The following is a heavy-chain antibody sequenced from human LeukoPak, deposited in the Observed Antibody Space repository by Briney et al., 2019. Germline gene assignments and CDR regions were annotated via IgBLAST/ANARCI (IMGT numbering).Heavy chain of an antibody. D-gene: IGHD3-10*01. J-gene: IGHJ6*03. CDR2: ISGSGGST. CDR3: AKDGGLLWFGELPRTFYYMDV. CDR1: GFTFSSYW. Sequence: PGGSLRLSCAASGFTFSSYWMHWVRQAPGKGLEWVSAISGSGGSTYYADSVKGRFTISRDNSKNTLYLQMNSLRAEDTAVYYCAKDGGLLWFGELPRTFYYMDVWGKGTTVTVSS. V-gene: IGHV3-23*01.